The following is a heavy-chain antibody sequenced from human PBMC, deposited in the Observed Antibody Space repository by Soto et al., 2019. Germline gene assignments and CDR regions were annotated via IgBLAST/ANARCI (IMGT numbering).Heavy chain of an antibody. CDR2: ISSTSTYT. Sequence: GGSLRLSCAASGFTFRSYAMNWVRQTQEKGLEWVSSISSTSTYTHYADSVKGRFTISTDNANNSLFLQMNSLRAEDTAIYYCARDLALAGNYWGEGDLVTVYS. V-gene: IGHV3-21*01. CDR3: ARDLALAGNY. CDR1: GFTFRSYA. J-gene: IGHJ4*02. D-gene: IGHD6-19*01.